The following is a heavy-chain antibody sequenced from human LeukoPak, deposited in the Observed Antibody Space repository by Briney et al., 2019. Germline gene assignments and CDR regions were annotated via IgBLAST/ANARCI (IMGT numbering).Heavy chain of an antibody. CDR3: ARDRGTSSSAGYYFDT. V-gene: IGHV3-33*01. Sequence: GGSLRLSCAASGFTFSSFGMHWVRQAPGKGLEWVAIIWYDGGDKYYADSVKGRFTVSRDNSKNTLHLQVNSLRAEDTAVYYCARDRGTSSSAGYYFDTWGQGALVTVSS. CDR2: IWYDGGDK. J-gene: IGHJ4*02. D-gene: IGHD6-6*01. CDR1: GFTFSSFG.